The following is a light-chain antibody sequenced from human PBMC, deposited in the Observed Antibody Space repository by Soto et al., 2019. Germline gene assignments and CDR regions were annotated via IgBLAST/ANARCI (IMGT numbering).Light chain of an antibody. CDR3: SSFTISSPLPLV. J-gene: IGLJ1*01. CDR1: SSDVGFYNY. Sequence: QSALTQPASVSGSPGQSITISCTGTSSDVGFYNYVSWYQQHPGKAPKLMIYDVSNRPSGVSNRFSGSKSGNTASLTISGLQTEDEADYYCSSFTISSPLPLVFGTGTKLTVL. V-gene: IGLV2-14*01. CDR2: DVS.